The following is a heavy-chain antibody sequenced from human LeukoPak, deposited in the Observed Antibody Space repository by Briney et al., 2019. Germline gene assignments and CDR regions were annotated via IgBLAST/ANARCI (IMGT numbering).Heavy chain of an antibody. CDR2: INPSGGST. CDR1: GYTFTSYH. D-gene: IGHD3-3*01. Sequence: ASVKVSCKTSGYTFTSYHLHWVQQAPGQGLEWMGIINPSGGSTNYARKFQGRVTMTRDTSTSTVYMELSNLRSEDTAVYYCARNLEVYWGQGTLVTVSS. V-gene: IGHV1-46*01. J-gene: IGHJ4*02. CDR3: ARNLEVY.